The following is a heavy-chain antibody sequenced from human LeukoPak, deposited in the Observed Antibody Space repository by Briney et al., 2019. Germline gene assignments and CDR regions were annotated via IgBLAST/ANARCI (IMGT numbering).Heavy chain of an antibody. Sequence: GSLRLSCAASGFTFSSYGMHWVRQAPGKGLEWVAVIWYGGSNKYYADSVKGRFTISRDNSKNTLYLQMNSLRAEDTAVYYCAKDGGYDFWSGYHEKYYFDYWGQGTLVTVSS. V-gene: IGHV3-30*02. CDR3: AKDGGYDFWSGYHEKYYFDY. CDR1: GFTFSSYG. D-gene: IGHD3-3*01. J-gene: IGHJ4*02. CDR2: IWYGGSNK.